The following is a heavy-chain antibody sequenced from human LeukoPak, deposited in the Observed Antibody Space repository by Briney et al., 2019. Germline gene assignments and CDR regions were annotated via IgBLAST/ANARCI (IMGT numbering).Heavy chain of an antibody. Sequence: SETLSLTCAVSGGSVNSVTYYWAWVRQPPGKGLEWIGSIYQGESTYSNPSLESRVSMSVDTSKNQFSLKLSSVTAADTAVYYCARGASGSDYWGQGTLVTVSS. CDR1: GGSVNSVTYY. J-gene: IGHJ4*02. CDR2: IYQGEST. CDR3: ARGASGSDY. D-gene: IGHD3-3*01. V-gene: IGHV4-39*07.